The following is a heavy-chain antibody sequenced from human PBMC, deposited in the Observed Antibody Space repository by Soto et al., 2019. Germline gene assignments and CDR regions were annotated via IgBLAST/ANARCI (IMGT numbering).Heavy chain of an antibody. V-gene: IGHV3-23*01. CDR1: GFTFSSYA. J-gene: IGHJ4*02. D-gene: IGHD5-12*01. CDR2: ISGSGGIT. CDR3: AIAVDDPTTPFDY. Sequence: EVQLLESGGGLVQPGGSLRLSCAASGFTFSSYAMSWVRQAPGKGLEWVSAISGSGGITYYADSGKGRFTISRDNSKHTLYRQMNSLRAEDTAVYYCAIAVDDPTTPFDYWGQGTLVTVSS.